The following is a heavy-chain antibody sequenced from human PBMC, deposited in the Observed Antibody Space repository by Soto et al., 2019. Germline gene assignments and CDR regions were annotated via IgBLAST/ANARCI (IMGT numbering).Heavy chain of an antibody. Sequence: GGSLRLSCAASGFTFDDYAMHWVRQAPGKGLEWVSGISWNSGSIGYADSVKGRFTISRDNAKNSLYLQMNSLRAEDTALYYCAKDPDSSGSIQHWGQGTLVTVSS. CDR1: GFTFDDYA. J-gene: IGHJ1*01. CDR2: ISWNSGSI. V-gene: IGHV3-9*01. D-gene: IGHD3-22*01. CDR3: AKDPDSSGSIQH.